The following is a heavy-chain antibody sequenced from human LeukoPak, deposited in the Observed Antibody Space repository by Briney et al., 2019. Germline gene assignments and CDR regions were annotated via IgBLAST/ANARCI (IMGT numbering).Heavy chain of an antibody. V-gene: IGHV1-58*01. D-gene: IGHD7-27*01. J-gene: IGHJ4*02. Sequence: SVKVSCKASGFTFTSSAVQWVRQARGKRLEWIGWIFLGSGNTNYAQPFQERVTITRDLSTNSTYLELSSLRSEDTAVYYCAALAGVQGLAYDPRDDFDSWGQGTLVTVSS. CDR1: GFTFTSSA. CDR3: AALAGVQGLAYDPRDDFDS. CDR2: IFLGSGNT.